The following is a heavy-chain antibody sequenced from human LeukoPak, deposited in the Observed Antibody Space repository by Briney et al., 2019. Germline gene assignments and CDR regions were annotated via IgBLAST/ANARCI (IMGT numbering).Heavy chain of an antibody. CDR1: GFTVSNNR. CDR2: IYSDGNT. J-gene: IGHJ1*01. V-gene: IGHV3-53*01. D-gene: IGHD1-26*01. CDR3: VREREGSNSEH. Sequence: GGSLRLSCAASGFTVSNNRLSWVRKAPGMGLEWVSTIYSDGNTYYPDSVKGRFTISRDGSKNTLYLQLNSLRTEDTAIYYCVREREGSNSEHWGQGTLVTVSS.